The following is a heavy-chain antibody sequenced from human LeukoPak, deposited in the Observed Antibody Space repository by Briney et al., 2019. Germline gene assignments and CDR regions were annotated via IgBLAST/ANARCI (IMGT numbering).Heavy chain of an antibody. J-gene: IGHJ5*02. D-gene: IGHD4-17*01. Sequence: SETLSLTCAVYGGSFSGYYWSWIRQPPGKGLEWIGEINHSGSTNYNPSLKSRVTISVDTSKNQFSLKLSSVTAADTAVYYCARGNDYGGYGWFDPWGQGTLVTVSS. CDR1: GGSFSGYY. V-gene: IGHV4-34*01. CDR2: INHSGST. CDR3: ARGNDYGGYGWFDP.